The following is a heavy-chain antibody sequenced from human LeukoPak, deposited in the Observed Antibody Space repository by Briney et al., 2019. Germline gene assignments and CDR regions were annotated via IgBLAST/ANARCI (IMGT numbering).Heavy chain of an antibody. J-gene: IGHJ4*02. Sequence: SESLSPTCTVPGGSINSYDCSWVRQPAGKGLGWIGRIYSSGSTNYNPSLKSRVSMSVDTSKNQFSLKLTSVTAADTAVYYGARGGKTTVVTMWGQGILVTVSS. CDR2: IYSSGST. CDR3: ARGGKTTVVTM. V-gene: IGHV4-4*07. D-gene: IGHD4-23*01. CDR1: GGSINSYD.